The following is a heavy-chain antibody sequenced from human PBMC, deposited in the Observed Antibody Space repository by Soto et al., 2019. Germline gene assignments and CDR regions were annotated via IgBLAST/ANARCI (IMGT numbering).Heavy chain of an antibody. CDR1: GFSLSTSGVG. J-gene: IGHJ1*01. CDR3: AHRRYDCSGGSCYSYFQH. Sequence: QITLKESGPTLVKPTQTLTLTCTFSGFSLSTSGVGVGWIRQPPGKALEWLALIYWDDDKRYSPSLKSRLTIAKDTSKNQVVLTMTNMDPVDTATYYCAHRRYDCSGGSCYSYFQHWGQGTLVTVSS. D-gene: IGHD2-15*01. CDR2: IYWDDDK. V-gene: IGHV2-5*02.